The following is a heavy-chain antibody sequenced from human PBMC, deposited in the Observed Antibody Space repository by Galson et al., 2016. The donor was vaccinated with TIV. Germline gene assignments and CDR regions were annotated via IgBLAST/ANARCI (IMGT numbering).Heavy chain of an antibody. Sequence: SVKVSCKASGDTFSRNSISWVRQAPGQGLEWMGKIIAIFGTTNYAQKFQGRVTITADESTSTVYMELSSLRSEDTAVYYCARGTDYYGSGSFSYWGQGTLVTVSS. CDR1: GDTFSRNS. CDR2: IIAIFGTT. V-gene: IGHV1-69*13. J-gene: IGHJ4*02. D-gene: IGHD3-10*01. CDR3: ARGTDYYGSGSFSY.